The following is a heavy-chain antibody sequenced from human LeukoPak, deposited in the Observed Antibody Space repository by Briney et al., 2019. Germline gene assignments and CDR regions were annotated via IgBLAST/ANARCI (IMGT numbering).Heavy chain of an antibody. CDR2: INPNSGGT. CDR3: ARMMTQYSDHALDY. D-gene: IGHD5-18*01. CDR1: GYTFTGYY. Sequence: ASVKVSCKASGYTFTGYYMHWVRQAPGQGLEWMGWINPNSGGTNYAQKFQGRVTMTRDTSISTAYMELNRLTSDDTAVYYCARMMTQYSDHALDYWGQGTLVTVSS. V-gene: IGHV1-2*02. J-gene: IGHJ4*02.